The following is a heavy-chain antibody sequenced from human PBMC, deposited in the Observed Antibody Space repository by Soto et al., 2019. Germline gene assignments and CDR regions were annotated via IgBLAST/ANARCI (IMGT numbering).Heavy chain of an antibody. CDR3: AHRGGSYRSYYFDY. D-gene: IGHD3-16*02. CDR2: IYWDDDK. CDR1: GFSLSTSGVG. V-gene: IGHV2-5*02. J-gene: IGHJ4*02. Sequence: SGPTLVKPTQTLTLTCTFSGFSLSTSGVGVGWIRQPPGKALEWLALIYWDDDKRYSPSLKSRLTITKDTSKNQVVLTMTNMDPVDTATYYCAHRGGSYRSYYFDYWGQGTLVTVSS.